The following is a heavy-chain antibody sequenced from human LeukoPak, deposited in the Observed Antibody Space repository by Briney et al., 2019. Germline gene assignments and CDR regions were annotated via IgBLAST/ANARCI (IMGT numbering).Heavy chain of an antibody. D-gene: IGHD3-10*01. CDR3: ARDGSGSDFSLDY. CDR2: IRHDGSDV. V-gene: IGHV3-7*04. J-gene: IGHJ4*02. Sequence: GGSLRLSCVASGFNFGDYYMSWVRQAPGKGLEWVADIRHDGSDVYNVDSVRGRFTISRDNAKNSLFLQMNSLKNEDTAVYYCARDGSGSDFSLDYWGQGTLVTVSS. CDR1: GFNFGDYY.